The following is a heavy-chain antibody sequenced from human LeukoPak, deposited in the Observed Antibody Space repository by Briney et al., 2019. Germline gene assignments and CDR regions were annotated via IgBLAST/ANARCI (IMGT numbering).Heavy chain of an antibody. V-gene: IGHV3-66*01. CDR3: ARDIRGYNPFDY. D-gene: IGHD5-24*01. J-gene: IGHJ4*02. CDR2: IYSGGRT. CDR1: GFTFSSYA. Sequence: GGSLRLSCAASGFTFSSYAMSWVRQAPGKGLEWVSVIYSGGRTNYADSVKGRFTISRDNSKNTLYLQMDSLRAEDTAVYYCARDIRGYNPFDYWGQGTLVTVSS.